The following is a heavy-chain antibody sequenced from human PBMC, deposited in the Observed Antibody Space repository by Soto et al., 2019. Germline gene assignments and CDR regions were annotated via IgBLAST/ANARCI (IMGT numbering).Heavy chain of an antibody. Sequence: PGESLKISCKGSGYSFTSYWIGWVRQMPGKGLEWVGIIYPGDSDTRYSPSFQGQVTISADKSISTAYLQWSSLKASDTAMYYCARPSYDFWSGYSHYGMDVWGQGTTVTVSS. CDR1: GYSFTSYW. CDR2: IYPGDSDT. D-gene: IGHD3-3*01. CDR3: ARPSYDFWSGYSHYGMDV. J-gene: IGHJ6*02. V-gene: IGHV5-51*01.